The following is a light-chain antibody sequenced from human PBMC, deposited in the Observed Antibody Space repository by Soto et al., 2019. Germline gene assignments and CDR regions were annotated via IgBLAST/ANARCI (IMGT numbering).Light chain of an antibody. CDR2: EGS. Sequence: QSALTQPASVSGSPGQSITISCTGTSSDVGSSDVVSWFQQHPGKAPKLIIYEGSKRPSGVPNRSSGSKSGTTASLTISWLQAEDEADYCCSSYAGGGTYFVFGTGTKLTV. J-gene: IGLJ1*01. V-gene: IGLV2-23*01. CDR3: SSYAGGGTYFV. CDR1: SSDVGSSDV.